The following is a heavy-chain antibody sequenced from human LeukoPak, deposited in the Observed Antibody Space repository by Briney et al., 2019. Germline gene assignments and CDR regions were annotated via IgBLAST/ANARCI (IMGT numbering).Heavy chain of an antibody. D-gene: IGHD3-3*01. Sequence: GRSLRLSCAASGFTFSSYGMHWVRQAPGKGLEWVAVIWYDGSNKYHADSVKGRFTISRDNSKNTLYLQMNSLRAEDTAVYYCARDRWYRFWSGSADYWGQGTLVTVSS. V-gene: IGHV3-33*01. CDR1: GFTFSSYG. J-gene: IGHJ4*02. CDR3: ARDRWYRFWSGSADY. CDR2: IWYDGSNK.